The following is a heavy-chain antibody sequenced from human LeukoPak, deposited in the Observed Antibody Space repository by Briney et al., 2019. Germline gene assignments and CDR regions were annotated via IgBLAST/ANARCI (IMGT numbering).Heavy chain of an antibody. D-gene: IGHD3-16*01. CDR1: GSTFSTFI. Sequence: PGGSLRLSCAASGSTFSTFITYDFTWVRQAPGKGLEWVSYMSSSGATIYYADSVKGRFTVSRDNAKNSLYLQMNSLRAEDTAIYYCARDLVSGAYTFDIWGQGTMVTVPS. CDR3: ARDLVSGAYTFDI. J-gene: IGHJ3*02. CDR2: MSSSGATI. V-gene: IGHV3-48*03.